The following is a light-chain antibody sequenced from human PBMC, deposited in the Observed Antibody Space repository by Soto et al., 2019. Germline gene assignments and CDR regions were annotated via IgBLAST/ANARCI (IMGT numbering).Light chain of an antibody. V-gene: IGKV1-5*03. CDR2: KAS. CDR1: QSISTW. Sequence: DIQMTQSPSTLSASVGDRVTITCRASQSISTWLAWYQQKPGKAPNLLIYKASSLQSGVPSRFSGSGSGTEFTLTISSLQPDDSATYYCQQYNSYSITFGQGTRLEIK. J-gene: IGKJ5*01. CDR3: QQYNSYSIT.